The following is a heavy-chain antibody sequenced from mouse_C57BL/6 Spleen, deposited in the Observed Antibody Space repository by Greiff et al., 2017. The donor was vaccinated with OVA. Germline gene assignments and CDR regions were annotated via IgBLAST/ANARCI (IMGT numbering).Heavy chain of an antibody. J-gene: IGHJ2*01. CDR3: ARRAAQVTYYFDY. Sequence: DVQLVESGGGLVKPGGSLKLSCAASGFTFSDYGMHWVRQAPEKGLEWVAYISSGSSTIYYADTVKGRFTISRDNAKNTLFLQMTSLRSEDTAMYYCARRAAQVTYYFDYWGQGTTLTVSS. D-gene: IGHD3-2*02. CDR1: GFTFSDYG. CDR2: ISSGSSTI. V-gene: IGHV5-17*01.